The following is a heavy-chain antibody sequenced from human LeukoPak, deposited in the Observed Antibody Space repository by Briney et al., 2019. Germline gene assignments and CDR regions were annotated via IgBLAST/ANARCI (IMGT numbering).Heavy chain of an antibody. V-gene: IGHV4-39*07. D-gene: IGHD3-3*01. Sequence: PSETLSLTCTVSGGSISSGGYYWSWIRQPPGKGLEWIGEINHSGSTNYNPSLKSRVTISVDTSKNQFSLKLSSVTAADTAVYYCARGRPFGTIFGVVIHLIPRVVFDYWGQGALVTVSS. CDR1: GGSISSGGYY. CDR2: INHSGST. CDR3: ARGRPFGTIFGVVIHLIPRVVFDY. J-gene: IGHJ4*02.